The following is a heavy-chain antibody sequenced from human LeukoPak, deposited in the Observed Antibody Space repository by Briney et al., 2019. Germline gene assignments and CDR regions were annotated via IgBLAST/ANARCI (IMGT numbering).Heavy chain of an antibody. J-gene: IGHJ4*02. CDR3: ARGTPELYYFDY. CDR2: IYYSGST. CDR1: GGSISSGGYY. D-gene: IGHD3-10*01. Sequence: SETLSLTCTVSGGSISSGGYYWSWIRQHPGKGLEWIGYIYYSGSTYYNPSLKSRVTISVDTSKNQFSLKLSSVTAADTAVYYCARGTPELYYFDYWGQGTLVTVPS. V-gene: IGHV4-31*03.